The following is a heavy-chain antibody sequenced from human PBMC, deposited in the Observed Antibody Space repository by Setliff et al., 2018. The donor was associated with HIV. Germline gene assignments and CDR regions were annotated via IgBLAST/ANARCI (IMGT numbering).Heavy chain of an antibody. CDR2: ISGRGAST. Sequence: GGSLRLSCVASGFTFREKAMTWVRQPPGKGREWVSGISGRGASTYYTDSVKGRFTISRDNSKNTLYLQMNSLIAEDTAVYYCAKELGFWSGYSGPPLAYWGQGTLVTVSS. CDR3: AKELGFWSGYSGPPLAY. D-gene: IGHD3-3*01. CDR1: GFTFREKA. V-gene: IGHV3-23*01. J-gene: IGHJ4*02.